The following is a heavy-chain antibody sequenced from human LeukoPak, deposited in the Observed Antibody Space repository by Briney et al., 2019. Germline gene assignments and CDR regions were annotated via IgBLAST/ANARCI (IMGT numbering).Heavy chain of an antibody. CDR3: ARDTHYYGSGSPAFDL. CDR2: ISFSSATI. J-gene: IGHJ3*01. D-gene: IGHD3-10*01. V-gene: IGHV3-48*01. Sequence: GGSLRLSCEASGFTFSSYSMNWVRQAPGKGLEWVSYISFSSATIHYADSVKGRFTISRDNAKNSLYLQLNSLRAEDTALYYCARDTHYYGSGSPAFDLWGRGTMVTVSS. CDR1: GFTFSSYS.